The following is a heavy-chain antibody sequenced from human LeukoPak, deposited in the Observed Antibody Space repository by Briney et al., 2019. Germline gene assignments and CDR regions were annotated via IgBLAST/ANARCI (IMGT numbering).Heavy chain of an antibody. CDR1: GDSLSSSNDY. D-gene: IGHD3-10*01. CDR2: IYYSGST. V-gene: IGHV4-39*07. Sequence: SETLSLTCTVSGDSLSSSNDYWGWIRQPPGKGLEWIGNIYYSGSTYYNPSLKSRVTISVDTSKNQFSLKLSSVTAADTAVYYCARVRHAYYGSGTGFDYWGQGTLVTVSS. CDR3: ARVRHAYYGSGTGFDY. J-gene: IGHJ4*02.